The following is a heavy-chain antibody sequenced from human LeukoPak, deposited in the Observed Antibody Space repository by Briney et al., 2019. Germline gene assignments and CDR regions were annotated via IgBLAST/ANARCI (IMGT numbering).Heavy chain of an antibody. D-gene: IGHD6-6*01. CDR2: ISWNSGSI. CDR3: AKDMGYSSSSVLGAYFDY. CDR1: GFTFDDYA. Sequence: GGSLILSCAASGFTFDDYAMHWVRQAPGKGLEGGSGISWNSGSICYADSVKGRFTISRDNAKNSLYLQMNSLRAEDTALYYCAKDMGYSSSSVLGAYFDYWGQGTLVTVSS. V-gene: IGHV3-9*01. J-gene: IGHJ4*02.